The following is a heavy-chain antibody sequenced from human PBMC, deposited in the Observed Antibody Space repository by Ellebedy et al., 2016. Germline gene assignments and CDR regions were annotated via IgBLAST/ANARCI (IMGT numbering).Heavy chain of an antibody. Sequence: SETLSLTXSVSGGSVINYGAYWSWIRQPPGRGPEWIGYTYYTGSTKFNPSLKSRATMSVDTSKNQFSLKVTSVTAADTAVYYCARGLYFDSSGYHYYFDPWGQGTLVTVSS. D-gene: IGHD3-22*01. CDR2: TYYTGST. CDR3: ARGLYFDSSGYHYYFDP. J-gene: IGHJ5*02. CDR1: GGSVINYGAY. V-gene: IGHV4-61*08.